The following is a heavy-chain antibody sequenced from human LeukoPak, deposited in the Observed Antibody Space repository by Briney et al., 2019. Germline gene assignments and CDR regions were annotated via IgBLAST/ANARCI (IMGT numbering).Heavy chain of an antibody. J-gene: IGHJ5*02. Sequence: ASVKVSCKASGYTFTSYDINWVRQAAGQGLEWMGWMNPNSGNTGYAQKFQGRVTMTRNASTSTAYMELSSLRSDDTAVYYCAGRGDVSGREFSRQLVTSVQYNWFDPWGQGSLVTVSS. CDR2: MNPNSGNT. CDR3: AGRGDVSGREFSRQLVTSVQYNWFDP. D-gene: IGHD3-16*01. V-gene: IGHV1-8*01. CDR1: GYTFTSYD.